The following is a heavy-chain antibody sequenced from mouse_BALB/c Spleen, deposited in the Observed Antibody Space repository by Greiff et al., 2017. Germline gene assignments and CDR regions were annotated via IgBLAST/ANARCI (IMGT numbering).Heavy chain of an antibody. CDR3: ALFAY. CDR1: GFNIKDTY. Sequence: LEESGAELVKPGASVKLSCTASGFNIKDTYMHWVKQRPEQGLEWIGRIDPANGNTKYDPKFQGKATITADTSSNTAYLQLSSLTSEDTAVYYCALFAYWGQGTLVTVSA. V-gene: IGHV14-3*02. CDR2: IDPANGNT. J-gene: IGHJ3*01.